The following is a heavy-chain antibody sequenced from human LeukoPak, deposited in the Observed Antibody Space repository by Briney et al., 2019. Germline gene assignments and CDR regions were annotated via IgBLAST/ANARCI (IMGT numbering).Heavy chain of an antibody. CDR2: IRSKAYGGTT. V-gene: IGHV3-49*03. CDR3: TPTYYYDSPVDYGMDV. D-gene: IGHD3-22*01. Sequence: PGGSLRLSCTASGFTFGDYAMSWFRQAPGKGLEWVGFIRSKAYGGTTEYAASVKGRFTISRDDSKSIAYLQMNSLKTEDTAVYYCTPTYYYDSPVDYGMDVWGQGTTVTVSS. J-gene: IGHJ6*02. CDR1: GFTFGDYA.